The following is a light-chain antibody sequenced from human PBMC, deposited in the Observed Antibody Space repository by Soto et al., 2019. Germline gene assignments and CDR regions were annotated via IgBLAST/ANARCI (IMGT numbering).Light chain of an antibody. CDR2: KAS. CDR3: QQYNSYPLT. CDR1: ESISGW. J-gene: IGKJ1*01. Sequence: DIQMTQSPSTLSASVGDRVTITCRASESISGWLAWYQQKPGKAPKLVIFKASTLDSGVPSRFSGSGSGTEFTLSISSLQPDDFATYYCQQYNSYPLTFGQRTKVEIK. V-gene: IGKV1-5*03.